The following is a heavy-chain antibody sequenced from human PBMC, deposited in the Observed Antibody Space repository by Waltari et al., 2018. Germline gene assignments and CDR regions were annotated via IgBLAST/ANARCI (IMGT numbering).Heavy chain of an antibody. CDR2: INHGGNT. D-gene: IGHD2-8*02. J-gene: IGHJ6*02. CDR1: GGAFNGYY. Sequence: QVQLQQWGAGLLQPSETLSLTCALYGGAFNGYYWGWIRKPPGKGPEWIGEINHGGNTNHNPSLRSRVTMLVDTSKSQFSLKLNSVTAADTAVYYCVRLEDCTGPGGNCYSGDSFAMDVWGQGTTVTVSS. CDR3: VRLEDCTGPGGNCYSGDSFAMDV. V-gene: IGHV4-34*02.